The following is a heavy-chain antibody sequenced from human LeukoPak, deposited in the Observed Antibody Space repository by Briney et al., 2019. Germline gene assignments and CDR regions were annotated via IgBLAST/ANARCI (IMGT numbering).Heavy chain of an antibody. CDR1: GYTFTGYY. J-gene: IGHJ4*02. Sequence: VASVKVSCKASGYTFTGYYMHWVRQAPGQGLEWMGWINPNSGGTNYAQKFQGRVTMTRDTSISTAYMELSRLRSDDTAVYYCAREHMTRVTLDYWGQGTLVTVSS. D-gene: IGHD4-17*01. CDR2: INPNSGGT. CDR3: AREHMTRVTLDY. V-gene: IGHV1-2*02.